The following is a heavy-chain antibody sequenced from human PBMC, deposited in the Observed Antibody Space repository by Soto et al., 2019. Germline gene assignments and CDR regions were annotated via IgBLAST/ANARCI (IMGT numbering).Heavy chain of an antibody. V-gene: IGHV1-2*04. D-gene: IGHD3-3*01. CDR3: ATFTIFGVVPPF. CDR1: GYTFTGYY. Sequence: GASVKVSCKASGYTFTGYYMHWVRQAPGQGLEWMGWINPNSGGTNYAQKFQGWVTMTRDTSISTAYMELSRLRSDDTAVYYCATFTIFGVVPPFWGQGTLVTVSS. J-gene: IGHJ4*02. CDR2: INPNSGGT.